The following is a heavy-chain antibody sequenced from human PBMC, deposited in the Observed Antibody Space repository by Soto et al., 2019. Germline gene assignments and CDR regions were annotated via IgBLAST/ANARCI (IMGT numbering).Heavy chain of an antibody. D-gene: IGHD3-9*01. V-gene: IGHV3-21*01. J-gene: IGHJ6*02. Sequence: PGGSLRLSCAASGFTFSSYSMNWVRQAPWKGLEWVSSIRSSSSYIYYADSVKGRFTISRDNAKNSLYLQMNSLRAEDTAVYYCARDRGVLRYFDWLTDYYYYGMDVWGQGTTVTVSS. CDR2: IRSSSSYI. CDR1: GFTFSSYS. CDR3: ARDRGVLRYFDWLTDYYYYGMDV.